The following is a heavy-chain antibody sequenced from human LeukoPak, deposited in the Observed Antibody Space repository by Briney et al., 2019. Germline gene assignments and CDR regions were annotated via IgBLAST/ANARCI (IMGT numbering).Heavy chain of an antibody. V-gene: IGHV3-21*01. J-gene: IGHJ4*02. Sequence: PGGSLRLSCAASGFNLSYYTMNWVRQAPGKGLEWVSSITSSSSYIYYADSVKGRFTISRDNAKNSLYLQMNSLRAEDTAVYYCGRDRPTAVTPKYFDYWGQGTLVTVSS. CDR2: ITSSSSYI. D-gene: IGHD4-11*01. CDR3: GRDRPTAVTPKYFDY. CDR1: GFNLSYYT.